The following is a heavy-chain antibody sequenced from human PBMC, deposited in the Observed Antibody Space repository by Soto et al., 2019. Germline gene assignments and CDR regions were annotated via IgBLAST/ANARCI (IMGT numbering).Heavy chain of an antibody. CDR3: AATPEQQHAVHPDFYYYYYGMDV. D-gene: IGHD6-13*01. CDR2: ISYDGSNK. V-gene: IGHV3-30*03. Sequence: VQLVESGGGVVQPGRSLRLSCAASGFTFSSYGMHWVRQAPGKGLEWVAVISYDGSNKYYADSVKGRFTISRDNSKNTLYLQMNSLRAEDTAVYYCAATPEQQHAVHPDFYYYYYGMDVWGQGTTVTVSS. CDR1: GFTFSSYG. J-gene: IGHJ6*02.